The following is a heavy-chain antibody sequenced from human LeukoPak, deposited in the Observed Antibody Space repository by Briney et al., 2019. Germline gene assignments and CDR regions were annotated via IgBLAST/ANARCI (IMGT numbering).Heavy chain of an antibody. Sequence: GGSLRLSCAASGFTFSSYGMHWVRQAAGKGLEWVAFIRSGGSNKYYADSVKGGFTISRDNSKNTLYLQLSSLRAEDTAVYYCAKGSLRYFDWSYFDYWGQGTLVTVSS. D-gene: IGHD3-9*01. V-gene: IGHV3-30*02. CDR1: GFTFSSYG. J-gene: IGHJ4*02. CDR2: IRSGGSNK. CDR3: AKGSLRYFDWSYFDY.